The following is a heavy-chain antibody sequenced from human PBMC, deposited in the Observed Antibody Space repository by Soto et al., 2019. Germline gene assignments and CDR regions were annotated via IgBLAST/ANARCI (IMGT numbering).Heavy chain of an antibody. CDR1: GYTFSSYG. D-gene: IGHD3-22*01. Sequence: ASVKVSCKTSGYTFSSYGLTWVRQAPGQGLEWMGWISAYNANTNYGKKVQGRVTMTTDTSTSTAYMELRSLRSDDTAVYYCARRGSSYFWEYFDYWG. V-gene: IGHV1-18*01. J-gene: IGHJ4*01. CDR3: ARRGSSYFWEYFDY. CDR2: ISAYNANT.